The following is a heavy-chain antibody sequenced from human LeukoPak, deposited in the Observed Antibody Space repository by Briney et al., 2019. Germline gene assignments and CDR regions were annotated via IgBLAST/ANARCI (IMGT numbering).Heavy chain of an antibody. CDR3: ARARGYSYGYSDY. J-gene: IGHJ4*02. CDR2: ISSSSSII. D-gene: IGHD5-18*01. Sequence: GGSLRLSCAGSGFTFSSYSMNWVRQAPGKGLEWVSYISSSSSIIGYADSVKGRFTISRDNAKNSLYLQMNSLRAEDTAVYYCARARGYSYGYSDYWGRGTLVTVSS. V-gene: IGHV3-48*01. CDR1: GFTFSSYS.